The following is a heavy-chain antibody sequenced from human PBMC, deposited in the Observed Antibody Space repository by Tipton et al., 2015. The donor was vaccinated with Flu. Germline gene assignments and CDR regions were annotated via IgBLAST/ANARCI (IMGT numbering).Heavy chain of an antibody. D-gene: IGHD3-10*01. J-gene: IGHJ4*02. CDR3: TRHANYGSGSPYYFDH. CDR2: IHYSGKT. Sequence: TLSLTCTVSGGSIRSSDYHWYWGWIRQPPGKGLEWIGVIHYSGKTYNNPSLKSRLIIAVDTSKNQFSLELSSVTAADTALYYCTRHANYGSGSPYYFDHWGQGSLVTVSS. CDR1: GGSIRSSDYHWY. V-gene: IGHV4-39*01.